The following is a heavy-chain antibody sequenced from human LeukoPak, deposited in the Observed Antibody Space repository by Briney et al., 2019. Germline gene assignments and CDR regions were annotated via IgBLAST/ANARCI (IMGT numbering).Heavy chain of an antibody. J-gene: IGHJ4*02. CDR3: ARRMDCSGGSCYSWDY. CDR1: GFTFSSYS. V-gene: IGHV3-21*01. CDR2: ISSSSSYI. Sequence: GRSLRLSCAASGFTFSSYSMSWVRQPPGKGLEWVSSISSSSSYIYYADSVKGRFTISRDNAKNSLYLQMNSLRAEDTAVYYCARRMDCSGGSCYSWDYWGQGTLVTVSS. D-gene: IGHD2-15*01.